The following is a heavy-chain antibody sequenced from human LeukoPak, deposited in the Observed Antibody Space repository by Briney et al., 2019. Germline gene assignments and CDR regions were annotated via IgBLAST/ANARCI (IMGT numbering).Heavy chain of an antibody. CDR2: IYYSGST. CDR3: ARRTYFYDSSGYYFDY. V-gene: IGHV4-59*01. D-gene: IGHD3-22*01. Sequence: PSETLSLTCTVSGGSISSYYWSWIRQPPGKGLECIGYIYYSGSTNYNPSLKSRATISVDTSKNQFSLKLSSVTAADTAVYYCARRTYFYDSSGYYFDYWGQGTLVTVSS. CDR1: GGSISSYY. J-gene: IGHJ4*02.